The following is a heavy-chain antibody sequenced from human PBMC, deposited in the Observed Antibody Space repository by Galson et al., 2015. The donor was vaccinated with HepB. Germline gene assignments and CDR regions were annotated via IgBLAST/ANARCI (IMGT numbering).Heavy chain of an antibody. Sequence: SLRLSCAASGFTFSSYAMHWVRQAPGKGLEWVAVISYDGSNKYYADSVKGRFTISRDNSKNTLYLQMNSLRAEDTAVYYCARDGGTSYYYGMDVWGQGTTVTVSS. CDR3: ARDGGTSYYYGMDV. CDR1: GFTFSSYA. V-gene: IGHV3-30-3*01. D-gene: IGHD3-16*01. CDR2: ISYDGSNK. J-gene: IGHJ6*02.